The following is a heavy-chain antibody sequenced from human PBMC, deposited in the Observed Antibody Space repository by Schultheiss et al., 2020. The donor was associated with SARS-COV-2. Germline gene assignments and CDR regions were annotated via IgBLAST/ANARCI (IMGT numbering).Heavy chain of an antibody. Sequence: GGSLRLSCAASGFTVSSNYMSWVRQAPGKGLEWVSSISSASRTIYYTDSVKGRFTISRDNSKNTLYLQMNSLRAEDTAVYYCARDVWIQLWGYYYYGMDVWGQGTTVTVSS. CDR2: ISSASRTI. D-gene: IGHD5-18*01. CDR1: GFTVSSNY. V-gene: IGHV3-48*01. CDR3: ARDVWIQLWGYYYYGMDV. J-gene: IGHJ6*02.